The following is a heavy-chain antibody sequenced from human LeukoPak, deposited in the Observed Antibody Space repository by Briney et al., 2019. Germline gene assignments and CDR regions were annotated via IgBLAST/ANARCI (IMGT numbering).Heavy chain of an antibody. D-gene: IGHD5-18*01. CDR1: GGSISSSSYY. CDR2: IYYSGST. Sequence: SETLSLTCTVSGGSISSSSYYWGWIRQPPGKGLEWIGSIYYSGSTYYNPSLKSRVTISVDTSKNQFSLKLSSVTAADTAAYYCARHVDTAMVNTYYFDYWGQGTLVTVSS. CDR3: ARHVDTAMVNTYYFDY. V-gene: IGHV4-39*01. J-gene: IGHJ4*02.